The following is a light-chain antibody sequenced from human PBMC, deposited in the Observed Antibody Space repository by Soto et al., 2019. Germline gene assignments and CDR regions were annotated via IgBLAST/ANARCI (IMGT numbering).Light chain of an antibody. CDR3: QEYGSSPWT. CDR1: HSVSSSY. CDR2: VAS. Sequence: EMVLPQSPGTLPLSPGERASLSCTATHSVSSSYLDWYQQKPGQALRLLIYVASSRATGIPDRFSCSGSGTDFTHTISRLEPEDSALYYCQEYGSSPWTFGQGTKVEVK. J-gene: IGKJ1*01. V-gene: IGKV3-20*01.